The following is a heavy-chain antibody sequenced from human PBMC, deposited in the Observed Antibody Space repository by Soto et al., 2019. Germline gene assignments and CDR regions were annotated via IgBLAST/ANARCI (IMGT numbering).Heavy chain of an antibody. CDR1: GFTFSSYW. J-gene: IGHJ3*02. D-gene: IGHD4-17*01. CDR2: IKQDGSEK. Sequence: EVQLVESGGGLVQPGGSLRLSCAASGFTFSSYWMSWVRQAPGKGLEWVANIKQDGSEKYYVDSVKGRFTISRDNAKNSLYLQMNSLRAEDTAVYYCARGNGVYVGNAFDIWGQGTMVTVSS. V-gene: IGHV3-7*01. CDR3: ARGNGVYVGNAFDI.